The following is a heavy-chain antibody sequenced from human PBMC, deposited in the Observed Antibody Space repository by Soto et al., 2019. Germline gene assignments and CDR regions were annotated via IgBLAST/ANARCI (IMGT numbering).Heavy chain of an antibody. J-gene: IGHJ4*02. V-gene: IGHV3-23*01. CDR3: AKEMMITFGGVSRPWSGTDY. D-gene: IGHD3-16*01. CDR2: ISGSGGST. Sequence: GGSLRLSCAASGFTFSSYAMSWVRQAPGKGLEWVSAISGSGGSTYYADSVKGRFTISRDNSKNTLYLQMNSLRAEDTAVYYCAKEMMITFGGVSRPWSGTDYWGQGTLVTVSS. CDR1: GFTFSSYA.